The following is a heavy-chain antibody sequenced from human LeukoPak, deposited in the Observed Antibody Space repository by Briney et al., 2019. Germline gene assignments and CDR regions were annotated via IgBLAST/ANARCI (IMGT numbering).Heavy chain of an antibody. J-gene: IGHJ1*01. Sequence: SVTVSFTASGGTFSIYAISWVRQAHGQGLEWMGGIIPIFGTANYAQKFQGRVTITTDESTSTAYMELSSLRSEDTAVYYCAIKDCSGGSCYSIAEYFQHWGQGTLVTASS. CDR2: IIPIFGTA. V-gene: IGHV1-69*05. CDR1: GGTFSIYA. D-gene: IGHD2-15*01. CDR3: AIKDCSGGSCYSIAEYFQH.